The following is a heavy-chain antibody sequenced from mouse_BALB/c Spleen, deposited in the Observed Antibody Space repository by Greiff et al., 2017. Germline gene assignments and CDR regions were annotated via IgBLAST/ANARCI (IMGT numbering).Heavy chain of an antibody. J-gene: IGHJ3*01. D-gene: IGHD2-2*01. CDR1: GYTFTSYW. Sequence: QVQLQQPGAELVRPGASVKLSCKASGYTFTSYWINWVKQRPGQGLEWIGNIYPSDSYTNYNQKFKDKATLTVDKSSSTAYMQLSSPTSEDSAVYYCTRYDYGYEGAWFAYWGQGTLVTVSA. CDR2: IYPSDSYT. V-gene: IGHV1-69*02. CDR3: TRYDYGYEGAWFAY.